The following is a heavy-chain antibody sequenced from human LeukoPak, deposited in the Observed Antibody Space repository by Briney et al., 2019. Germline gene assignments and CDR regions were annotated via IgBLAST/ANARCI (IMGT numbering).Heavy chain of an antibody. CDR3: ARSTYDSSGYVYFQH. CDR2: INPNSGGT. Sequence: ASVKVSCKASGYTFTGYYMHWVQQAPGQGLEWMGWINPNSGGTNYAQKFQGRVTMTRDTSISTAYMELSRLRSDDTAVYYCARSTYDSSGYVYFQHCGQGTLVTVSS. CDR1: GYTFTGYY. V-gene: IGHV1-2*02. D-gene: IGHD3-22*01. J-gene: IGHJ1*01.